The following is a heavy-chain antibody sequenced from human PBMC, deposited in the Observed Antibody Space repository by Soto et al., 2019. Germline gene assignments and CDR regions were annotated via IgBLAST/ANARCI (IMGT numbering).Heavy chain of an antibody. D-gene: IGHD2-15*01. Sequence: SETLSLTCTVSGGSISSYYWSWIRQPPGKGLEWIGYIYYSGSTNYNPSLKSRVTISVDTSKNQFSLKLSSVTAADTAVYYCARVGCSGGSCYSEDYGMDVWGQGTTVTVSS. CDR3: ARVGCSGGSCYSEDYGMDV. CDR2: IYYSGST. V-gene: IGHV4-59*01. CDR1: GGSISSYY. J-gene: IGHJ6*02.